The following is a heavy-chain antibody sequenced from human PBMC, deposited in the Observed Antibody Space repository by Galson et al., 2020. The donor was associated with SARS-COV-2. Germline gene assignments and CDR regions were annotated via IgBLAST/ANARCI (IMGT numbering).Heavy chain of an antibody. V-gene: IGHV3-21*01. CDR2: ISSSSSYI. D-gene: IGHD4-17*01. CDR1: GFTFSSYS. J-gene: IGHJ6*02. CDR3: ARGAADYGDYEGAPPVFYCSGMDV. Sequence: WGSLRLSCAASGFTFSSYSMNWVRQAPGKGLEWVSSISSSSSYIYYADSVKGRFTISRDNPKNSLYLQMNSLRAEDTAVYYCARGAADYGDYEGAPPVFYCSGMDVWGQGTTVTVSS.